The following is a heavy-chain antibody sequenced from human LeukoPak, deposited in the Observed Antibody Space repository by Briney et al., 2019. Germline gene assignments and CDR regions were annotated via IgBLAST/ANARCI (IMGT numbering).Heavy chain of an antibody. J-gene: IGHJ4*02. CDR3: ARRAAAGHFDY. CDR2: IYYSGST. Sequence: SETLSLTCTVSGGSISSGSYYWSWIRQPPGKGLEWLGYIYYSGSTNYNPSLKSRVTISVDTSKNQFSLKLSSVTAADTAVYYCARRAAAGHFDYWGQGTLVTVSS. CDR1: GGSISSGSYY. D-gene: IGHD6-13*01. V-gene: IGHV4-61*01.